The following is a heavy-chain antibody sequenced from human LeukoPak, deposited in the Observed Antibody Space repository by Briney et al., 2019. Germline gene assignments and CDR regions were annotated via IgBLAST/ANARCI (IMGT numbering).Heavy chain of an antibody. CDR2: VYSDDST. CDR1: GFTVSNNY. V-gene: IGHV3-66*01. CDR3: ARDRSELCSDY. J-gene: IGHJ4*02. D-gene: IGHD2-21*01. Sequence: GGSLRLSCAASGFTVSNNYMSWVRQAPGKGLEWVSVVYSDDSTYYADSVKGRFTISRDNSKNTLYLQMNSLRAEDTAVYYCARDRSELCSDYWGQGTLVTVSS.